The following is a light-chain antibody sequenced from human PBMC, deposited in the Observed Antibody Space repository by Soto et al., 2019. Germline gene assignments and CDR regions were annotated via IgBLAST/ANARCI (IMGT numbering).Light chain of an antibody. CDR2: DAS. J-gene: IGKJ1*01. V-gene: IGKV1-5*01. CDR3: QQYNTFST. CDR1: QSISSW. Sequence: DIQMTQSPSTLSASFGDSVTIACRASQSISSWLAWYQQKPGKAPKLLIYDASSLESGVPSRFSGSGSGTEFTLTISSLQPDDFATYYCQQYNTFSTFGQGTKVDIK.